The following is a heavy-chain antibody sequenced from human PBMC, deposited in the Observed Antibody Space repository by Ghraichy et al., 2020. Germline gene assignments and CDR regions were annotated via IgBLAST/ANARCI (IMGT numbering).Heavy chain of an antibody. CDR2: IYNSGST. J-gene: IGHJ3*02. Sequence: SKTLSLTCTVSGGSISSYYWSWIRQPPGKGLEWIGYIYNSGSTNYNPSLKSRVTMSVETSKNQFSLKLSSVTAADTAVYYCATYYYDSSGYLGVDAFDIWGQGTMVTVSS. CDR1: GGSISSYY. D-gene: IGHD3-22*01. CDR3: ATYYYDSSGYLGVDAFDI. V-gene: IGHV4-59*08.